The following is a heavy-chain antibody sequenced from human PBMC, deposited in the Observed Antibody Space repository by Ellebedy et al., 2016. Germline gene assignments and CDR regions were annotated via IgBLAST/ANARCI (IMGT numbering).Heavy chain of an antibody. J-gene: IGHJ3*02. CDR2: ISYDGSNK. D-gene: IGHD6-13*01. V-gene: IGHV3-30-3*01. Sequence: GESLKISXAASGFTFSSYAMHWVRQAPGKGLEWVAVISYDGSNKYYADSVKGRFTISRDNAKNSLYLQMNSLRAEDTAVYYCARDSIFPAAGTDAFDIWGQGTMVTVSS. CDR1: GFTFSSYA. CDR3: ARDSIFPAAGTDAFDI.